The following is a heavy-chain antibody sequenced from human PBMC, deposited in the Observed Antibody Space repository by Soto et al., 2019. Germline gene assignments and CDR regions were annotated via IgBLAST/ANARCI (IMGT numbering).Heavy chain of an antibody. CDR1: GGSFSGYY. J-gene: IGHJ6*02. V-gene: IGHV4-34*01. CDR3: ARVPNSGWYSYYYYGMDV. Sequence: SETLSLTCAVYGGSFSGYYWSWIRQPPGKGLEWIGEINHSGSTNYNPSLKSRVTISVDTSKNQFSLKLSSVTAADTAVYYCARVPNSGWYSYYYYGMDVWGQGTTVTVSS. CDR2: INHSGST. D-gene: IGHD6-19*01.